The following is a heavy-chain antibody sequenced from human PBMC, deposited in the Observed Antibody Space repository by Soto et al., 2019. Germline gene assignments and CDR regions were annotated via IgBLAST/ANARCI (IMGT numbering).Heavy chain of an antibody. Sequence: GSLRLSCAASGFTFSIYAMSWVRQAPGKGLEWVSAISGSGGGTYYADSVKGRFTISRDNSKNTLYLQMNSLRAEDTAVYYCAKDSLKFGGPMDYWGQGTLVTVSS. J-gene: IGHJ4*02. CDR1: GFTFSIYA. CDR3: AKDSLKFGGPMDY. CDR2: ISGSGGGT. D-gene: IGHD3-16*01. V-gene: IGHV3-23*01.